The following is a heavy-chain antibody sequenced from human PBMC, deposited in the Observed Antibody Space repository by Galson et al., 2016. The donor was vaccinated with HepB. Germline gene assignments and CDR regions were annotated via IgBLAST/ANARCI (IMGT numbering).Heavy chain of an antibody. V-gene: IGHV3-21*01. Sequence: SLRLSCAASGFTFSSYSMNWVRQAPGKGLEWVSFISSSSTYIYYADSVRGRFTISRDNAKNSLYLQMNSLRAEATAVYYCARLVENWNEEGGFDSWGQGTLVTVSS. CDR3: ARLVENWNEEGGFDS. CDR1: GFTFSSYS. D-gene: IGHD1-1*01. J-gene: IGHJ4*02. CDR2: ISSSSTYI.